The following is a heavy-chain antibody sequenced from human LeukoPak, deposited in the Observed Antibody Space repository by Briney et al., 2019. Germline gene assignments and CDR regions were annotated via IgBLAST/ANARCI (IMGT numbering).Heavy chain of an antibody. CDR2: IYYSGST. CDR1: GGSISSSSYY. D-gene: IGHD3-10*01. J-gene: IGHJ4*02. CDR3: ARDRYYYGSGTWGYFDY. Sequence: SETLSLTCTVSGGSISSSSYYWGWIRQPPGKGLEWIGSIYYSGSTYYNPSLKSRVTISVDTSKNQFSLKLSSVTAADTAMYYCARDRYYYGSGTWGYFDYWGQGTLVTVSS. V-gene: IGHV4-39*07.